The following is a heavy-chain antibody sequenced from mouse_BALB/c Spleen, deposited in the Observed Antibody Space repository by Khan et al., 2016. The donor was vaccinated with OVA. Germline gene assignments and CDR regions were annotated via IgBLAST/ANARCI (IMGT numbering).Heavy chain of an antibody. D-gene: IGHD2-1*01. V-gene: IGHV1-4*01. CDR2: IDPSTDYT. J-gene: IGHJ3*01. Sequence: VQLQESGAELAAPGASVKMSCKASGYTFTAYWVHWVRQRPGQGLEWIGYIDPSTDYTECNQRFKYKARLTTDNSSSTAYMQLSSLTSEDSAVYYCARRGVYGIFAYWGQGTPVTVSA. CDR3: ARRGVYGIFAY. CDR1: GYTFTAYW.